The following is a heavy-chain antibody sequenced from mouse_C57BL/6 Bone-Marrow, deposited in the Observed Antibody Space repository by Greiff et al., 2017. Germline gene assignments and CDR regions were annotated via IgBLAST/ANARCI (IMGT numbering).Heavy chain of an antibody. Sequence: LVESGAELVKPGASVKMSCKASGYTFTTYPIEWMKQNHGKSLEWIGNFHPYNDDTKYNEKFKGKATLTVEKSSSTVYLELSRLTSDDSAVYYCARRNYYGSSLYAMDYWGQGTSVTVSS. CDR2: FHPYNDDT. CDR1: GYTFTTYP. J-gene: IGHJ4*01. V-gene: IGHV1-47*01. D-gene: IGHD1-1*01. CDR3: ARRNYYGSSLYAMDY.